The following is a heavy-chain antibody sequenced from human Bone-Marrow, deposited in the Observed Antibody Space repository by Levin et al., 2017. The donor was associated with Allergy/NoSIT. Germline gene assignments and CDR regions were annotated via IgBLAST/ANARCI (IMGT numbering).Heavy chain of an antibody. Sequence: SETLSLTCTVSGGSISSGGYHWSWIRQHPGRGLEWIGYMFSGGGTYYNPSLLSRVTISVDTSKNQFSLNLSSVTAAATAVYYCARGFCTSSSCLPPLDYGMDVWGQGTTVTVSS. CDR3: ARGFCTSSSCLPPLDYGMDV. D-gene: IGHD2-2*01. CDR2: MFSGGGT. CDR1: GGSISSGGYH. V-gene: IGHV4-31*03. J-gene: IGHJ6*02.